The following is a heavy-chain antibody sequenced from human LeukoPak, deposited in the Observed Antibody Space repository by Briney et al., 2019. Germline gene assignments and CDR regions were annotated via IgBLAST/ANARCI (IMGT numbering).Heavy chain of an antibody. Sequence: PSETLSLTCTVSGGSIRSSYYYWGWIRQPPGKGLEWIGEINHSGSTNYNPSLKSRVTISVDTSKNQFSLKLSSVTAADTAVYYCARALRIYYYYGMDVWGQGTTVTVSS. CDR2: INHSGST. D-gene: IGHD3-16*01. CDR1: GGSIRSSYYY. CDR3: ARALRIYYYYGMDV. J-gene: IGHJ6*02. V-gene: IGHV4-39*07.